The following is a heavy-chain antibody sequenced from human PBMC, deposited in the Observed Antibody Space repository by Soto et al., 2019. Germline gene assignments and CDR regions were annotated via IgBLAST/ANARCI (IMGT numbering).Heavy chain of an antibody. D-gene: IGHD6-13*01. CDR3: ARRRRAAGGYYFDY. J-gene: IGHJ4*02. CDR2: IYWDDDK. V-gene: IGHV2-5*02. CDR1: GFSLSTSGVG. Sequence: QITLKESGPTLVKPTQTLTLTCSFSGFSLSTSGVGVGWIRQPPGKALKWLALIYWDDDKRYSPSLERRLTITRDTSKNQVVLTMTNMNPVDTATYYCARRRRAAGGYYFDYWGQGALITVSS.